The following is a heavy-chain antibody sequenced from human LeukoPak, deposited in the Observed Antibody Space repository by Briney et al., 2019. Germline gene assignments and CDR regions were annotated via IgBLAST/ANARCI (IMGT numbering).Heavy chain of an antibody. CDR2: ISHTGSTM. V-gene: IGHV3-48*04. D-gene: IGHD5-12*01. CDR1: GVSFSSYS. J-gene: IGHJ4*02. Sequence: GGSLRLSCAASGVSFSSYSMNWVRQAPGKGLEWVSYISHTGSTMSYADSVKGRFTISRDNARNSLYLQMNSLRAEDTAVYYCARRGGGNGGCDVYFDYWGQGTLVTVSS. CDR3: ARRGGGNGGCDVYFDY.